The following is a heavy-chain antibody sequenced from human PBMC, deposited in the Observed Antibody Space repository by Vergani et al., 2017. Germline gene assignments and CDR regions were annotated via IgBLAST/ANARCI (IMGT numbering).Heavy chain of an antibody. D-gene: IGHD6-6*01. CDR3: AGGESIAARPDDFDY. CDR2: IYYSGST. V-gene: IGHV4-59*01. CDR1: GGSISSYY. Sequence: QVQLQESGPGLVKPSETLSLTCTVSGGSISSYYWSWIRQPPGKGLEWIGYIYYSGSTNYNPSLKSRVTISVDTSKNQFSLKLSSVTAADTAVYYCAGGESIAARPDDFDYWGQGTLVTVSA. J-gene: IGHJ4*02.